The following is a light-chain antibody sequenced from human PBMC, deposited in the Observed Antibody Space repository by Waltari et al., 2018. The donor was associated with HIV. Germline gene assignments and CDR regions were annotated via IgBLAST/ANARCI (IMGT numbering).Light chain of an antibody. CDR1: QSLLYNSNNKNY. Sequence: DIVMTQSPVSLAVSPGEMATFNCKSNQSLLYNSNNKNYLSWYQQKSGQPPKLLIYWASNRESGVPDRFRGSGSGTDFTLTINNLQAEDVAIYYCQQYYSLPLTFGGGTRVEIK. CDR3: QQYYSLPLT. CDR2: WAS. V-gene: IGKV4-1*01. J-gene: IGKJ4*01.